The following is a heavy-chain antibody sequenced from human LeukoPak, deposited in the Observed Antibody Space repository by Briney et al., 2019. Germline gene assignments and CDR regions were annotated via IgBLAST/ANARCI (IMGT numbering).Heavy chain of an antibody. J-gene: IGHJ4*02. D-gene: IGHD6-19*01. CDR2: ISSSGSTI. Sequence: PGGSLRLSCAASGFTFSDYYMSWIRQAPGKGLEWVSYISSSGSTIYYADSVKGRFTISRDNAKNSLYLQMNSLRAEDTAVYYCAKDANSGWSYFDYWGQGALVTVSS. CDR1: GFTFSDYY. V-gene: IGHV3-11*04. CDR3: AKDANSGWSYFDY.